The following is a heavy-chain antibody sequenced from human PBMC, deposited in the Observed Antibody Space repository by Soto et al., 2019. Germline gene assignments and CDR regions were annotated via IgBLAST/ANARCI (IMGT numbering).Heavy chain of an antibody. Sequence: GGSLRLSCAASGFTFSNAWMSWVRQAPGKGLEWVGRIKSKTDGGKTDYAAHVEGRIPISTVDSKNTLKLQINSLRTEDTAVYYCTTNRRGYSGRGYYYYYYMDVWGKGTTVTVSS. V-gene: IGHV3-15*01. J-gene: IGHJ6*03. D-gene: IGHD5-12*01. CDR3: TTNRRGYSGRGYYYYYYMDV. CDR2: IKSKTDGGKT. CDR1: GFTFSNAW.